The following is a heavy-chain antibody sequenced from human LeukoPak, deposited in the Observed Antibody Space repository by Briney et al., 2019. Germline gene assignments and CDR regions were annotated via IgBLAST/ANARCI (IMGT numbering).Heavy chain of an antibody. V-gene: IGHV3-21*01. CDR1: GFTFSSYS. CDR3: ARADIPIVGATNLGDY. D-gene: IGHD1-26*01. Sequence: GGSLRLSCAASGFTFSSYSMNWVRQAPGKGLEWVSSISSSSSYIYYADSVKGRFTISRDNAKNSLYLQMNSLRAEDTAVYYCARADIPIVGATNLGDYWGQGTLVTVSS. CDR2: ISSSSSYI. J-gene: IGHJ4*02.